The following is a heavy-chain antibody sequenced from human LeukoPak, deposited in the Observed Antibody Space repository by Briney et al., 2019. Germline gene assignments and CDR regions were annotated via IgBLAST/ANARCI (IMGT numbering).Heavy chain of an antibody. CDR2: INPSGGST. CDR1: GYTFASYY. D-gene: IGHD4-11*01. J-gene: IGHJ6*02. Sequence: ASVKVSCKASGYTFASYYMHWVRQAPGQGLEWMGIINPSGGSTSYAQKFQGRVTITADKSTSTAYMELSSLRSEDTAVYYCASTPLYYSNYPEYYYYGMDVWGQGTTVTVSS. CDR3: ASTPLYYSNYPEYYYYGMDV. V-gene: IGHV1-46*01.